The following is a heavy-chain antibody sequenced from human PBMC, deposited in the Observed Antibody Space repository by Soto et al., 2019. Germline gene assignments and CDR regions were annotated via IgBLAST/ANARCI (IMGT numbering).Heavy chain of an antibody. CDR1: GGSFSGYY. V-gene: IGHV4-34*01. J-gene: IGHJ5*02. CDR3: ARGRPRPLGYCSGGSCKNWFDP. Sequence: QVQLQQWGAGLLKPSETLSLTCAVYGGSFSGYYWSWIRQPPGKGLEWIGEINQSGSTNYNPSLKSRVTISVDTSKNQFSLKLSSVTAADTAVYYCARGRPRPLGYCSGGSCKNWFDPWGQGTLVTVSS. CDR2: INQSGST. D-gene: IGHD2-15*01.